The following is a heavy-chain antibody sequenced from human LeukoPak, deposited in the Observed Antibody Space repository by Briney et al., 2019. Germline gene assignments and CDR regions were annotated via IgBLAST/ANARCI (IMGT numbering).Heavy chain of an antibody. CDR2: INPNSGGT. CDR3: ARDIVVVVAATHDAFDI. J-gene: IGHJ3*02. V-gene: IGHV1-2*02. CDR1: GYTFTGYY. D-gene: IGHD2-15*01. Sequence: GALVKVSCKASGYTFTGYYMHWVRQAPGQGLEWMGWINPNSGGTNYAQKFQGRVTMTRDTSISTAYMELSRLRSDDTAVYYCARDIVVVVAATHDAFDIWGQGTMVTVSS.